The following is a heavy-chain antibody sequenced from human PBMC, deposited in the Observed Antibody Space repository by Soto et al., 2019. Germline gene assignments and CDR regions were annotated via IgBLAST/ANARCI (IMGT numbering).Heavy chain of an antibody. J-gene: IGHJ1*01. CDR1: GYTFTNYA. V-gene: IGHV1-18*01. CDR3: ARALAARGPFAC. D-gene: IGHD6-6*01. Sequence: QVQLVQSGAEVKKPGASVKVSCKASGYTFTNYAFSWVRQAPGQGLEWMGWISAYNGNTKYPQKLQGRVTMTTDTTTSTGDSERGRLISYATAVFYCARALAARGPFACWGQCTLVTVSS. CDR2: ISAYNGNT.